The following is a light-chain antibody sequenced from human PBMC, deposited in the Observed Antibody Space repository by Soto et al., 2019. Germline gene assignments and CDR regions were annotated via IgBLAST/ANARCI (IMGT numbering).Light chain of an antibody. Sequence: QSALTQPPSVSGAPGQRVTISCTGSSSNIGAGYDVHWYQQLPGTAPKLVIYANTNRPSGVPDRFSGSKSGTSASLAITGLRAEDEADYYCQSYDSSLSGYVFGTGTKVTVL. CDR1: SSNIGAGYD. J-gene: IGLJ1*01. V-gene: IGLV1-40*01. CDR3: QSYDSSLSGYV. CDR2: ANT.